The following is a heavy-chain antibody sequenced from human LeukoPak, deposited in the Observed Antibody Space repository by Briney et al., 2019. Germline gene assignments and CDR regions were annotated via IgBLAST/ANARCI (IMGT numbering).Heavy chain of an antibody. CDR3: ARVTRWAGLDF. Sequence: SQTLSLTCNVSGGSISSGDKYWSWIRQPPGKGLERIGYIYYSGSTYYNPSLKSRLTISVDTSENQFSLHLTSVAAADTAVYFCARVTRWAGLDFWGQGTLVTVSS. D-gene: IGHD2-21*02. V-gene: IGHV4-30-4*01. J-gene: IGHJ4*02. CDR1: GGSISSGDKY. CDR2: IYYSGST.